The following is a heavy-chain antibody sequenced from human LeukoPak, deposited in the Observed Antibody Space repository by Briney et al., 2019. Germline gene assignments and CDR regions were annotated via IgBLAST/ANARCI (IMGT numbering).Heavy chain of an antibody. CDR3: ARGSYSYGLYYYYMDV. V-gene: IGHV3-30*02. J-gene: IGHJ6*03. D-gene: IGHD5-18*01. Sequence: PGGSLRLSCAASGFTFSSYGMHWVRQAPGKGLEWVAFLRYDGSNKYYADSVKGRFTISRDNAKNTLYLQMNSLRAEDTAVYYCARGSYSYGLYYYYMDVWGKGTTVTVSS. CDR1: GFTFSSYG. CDR2: LRYDGSNK.